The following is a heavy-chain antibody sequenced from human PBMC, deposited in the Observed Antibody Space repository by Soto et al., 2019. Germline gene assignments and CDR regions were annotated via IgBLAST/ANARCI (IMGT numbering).Heavy chain of an antibody. V-gene: IGHV3-48*01. CDR2: ISRSSSTI. CDR1: GFTFSSYS. CDR3: ARLDHDYGVETDNYGMDV. D-gene: IGHD4-17*01. Sequence: GGSLRLSCAASGFTFSSYSMNWVRQAPGKGLEWVSYISRSSSTIYYADSVKGRFTISRDNAKNSLYLQWSSLKASDTAMYYCARLDHDYGVETDNYGMDVWGQGTTVTVSS. J-gene: IGHJ6*02.